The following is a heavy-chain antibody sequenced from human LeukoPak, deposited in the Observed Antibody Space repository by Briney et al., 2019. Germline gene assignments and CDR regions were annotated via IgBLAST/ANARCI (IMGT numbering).Heavy chain of an antibody. D-gene: IGHD4-17*01. J-gene: IGHJ4*02. Sequence: GASVKVSCKASGYTFTSYDINWVRQATGQGLEWMGWMNPNSGNTGYAQKFQGRVTMTRNTSIRTAYMELSSLRSEDTAVYYCARGPYRSYGDHGYWGQGTLVTVSP. CDR2: MNPNSGNT. V-gene: IGHV1-8*01. CDR1: GYTFTSYD. CDR3: ARGPYRSYGDHGY.